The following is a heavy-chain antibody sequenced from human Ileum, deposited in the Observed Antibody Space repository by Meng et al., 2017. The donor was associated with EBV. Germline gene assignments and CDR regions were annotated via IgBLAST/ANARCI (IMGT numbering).Heavy chain of an antibody. CDR1: GYTLTSYA. Sequence: QVQIVQSGAEVKKPGASVTVSCMASGYTLTSYAMHWVRQAPGQRLEWMGWINAGNGNTKYSQRFQGRVTITRDTSASKAYMELSSLRSEDTTVYYCARAGYDSSGYYPQPFDYWGQGTLVTVSS. J-gene: IGHJ4*02. D-gene: IGHD3-22*01. V-gene: IGHV1-3*01. CDR2: INAGNGNT. CDR3: ARAGYDSSGYYPQPFDY.